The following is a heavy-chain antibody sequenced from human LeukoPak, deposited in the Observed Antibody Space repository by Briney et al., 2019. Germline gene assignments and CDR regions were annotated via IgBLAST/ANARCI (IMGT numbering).Heavy chain of an antibody. Sequence: GGSLRLSCAASGFTVSSNYMSWVRQAPGNVLEWVAVIYNSGNTYYADSVKGRFTISRDNSKNTLYLQMSSLRAEDTAVYYCAREVIYGAFDIWGQGTMVTVSS. V-gene: IGHV3-53*01. D-gene: IGHD2/OR15-2a*01. CDR3: AREVIYGAFDI. CDR2: IYNSGNT. J-gene: IGHJ3*02. CDR1: GFTVSSNY.